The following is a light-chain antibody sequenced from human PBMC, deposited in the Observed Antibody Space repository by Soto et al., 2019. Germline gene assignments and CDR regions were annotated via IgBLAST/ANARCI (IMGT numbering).Light chain of an antibody. J-gene: IGKJ4*01. Sequence: DIQMTQSPSSLSASVGDRVTITCRASQSISSYLNWYQQKPGKAPKLLIYAASSLQSGVPSRFSGSGSGTDFTLTISSLQPEDFATYYCQQSYSTPPHFVGGTKVEIK. CDR3: QQSYSTPPH. V-gene: IGKV1-39*01. CDR2: AAS. CDR1: QSISSY.